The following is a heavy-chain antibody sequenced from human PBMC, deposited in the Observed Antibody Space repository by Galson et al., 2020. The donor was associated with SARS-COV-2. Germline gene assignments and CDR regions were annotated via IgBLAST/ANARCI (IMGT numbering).Heavy chain of an antibody. CDR2: ISSSSSYI. Sequence: GGSLRLSCAASGFTFSSYSMNCVRQAPGKGLEWVSSISSSSSYIYYADSVKGRFTISRDNAKNSLYLQMNSLRAEDTAVYYCARDRPSYYDSSGSFDYWGQGTLVTVSS. CDR1: GFTFSSYS. CDR3: ARDRPSYYDSSGSFDY. V-gene: IGHV3-21*01. J-gene: IGHJ4*02. D-gene: IGHD3-22*01.